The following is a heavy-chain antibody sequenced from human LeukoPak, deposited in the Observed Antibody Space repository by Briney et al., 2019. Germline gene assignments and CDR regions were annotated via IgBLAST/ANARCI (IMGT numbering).Heavy chain of an antibody. CDR1: GFTFSNAW. CDR2: IKSKTDGGTT. D-gene: IGHD5-12*01. Sequence: GSLRLSCAASGFTFSNAWMSWVRQAPGKGLEWVGRIKSKTDGGTTDYAAPVKGRFTISRDNSKNTLYLQMNSLRAEDTAVYYCAKGSSGYDSDYFDYWGQGTLVTVSS. V-gene: IGHV3-15*01. J-gene: IGHJ4*02. CDR3: AKGSSGYDSDYFDY.